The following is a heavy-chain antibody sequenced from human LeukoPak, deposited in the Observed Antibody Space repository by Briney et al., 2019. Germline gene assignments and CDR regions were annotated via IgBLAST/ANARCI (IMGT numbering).Heavy chain of an antibody. CDR3: ARGIFYYYGSSGYYHFDY. V-gene: IGHV4-61*01. Sequence: SETLSLTCTVSGGSVSSGSYYWSWIRQPPGKTLEWIGHIYYSGGTNYNPSLKRRATISVDPSRNQFSLKLTSVTAADTAVYYCARGIFYYYGSSGYYHFDYWGQGTLVTVSS. D-gene: IGHD3-22*01. J-gene: IGHJ4*02. CDR1: GGSVSSGSYY. CDR2: IYYSGGT.